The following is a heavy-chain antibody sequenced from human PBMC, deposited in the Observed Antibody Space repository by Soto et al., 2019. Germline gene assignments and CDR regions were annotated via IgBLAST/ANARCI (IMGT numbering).Heavy chain of an antibody. D-gene: IGHD6-19*01. Sequence: GASVKVSCKASGYTFTSYGISWVRQAPGQGLEWMGWISAYNGNTNYAQKLQGRVTITADKSTSTAYMELSSLRSEDTAVYYCARGIAVAGYRYFDLWGRGTLVTVSS. CDR1: GYTFTSYG. CDR3: ARGIAVAGYRYFDL. J-gene: IGHJ2*01. V-gene: IGHV1-18*01. CDR2: ISAYNGNT.